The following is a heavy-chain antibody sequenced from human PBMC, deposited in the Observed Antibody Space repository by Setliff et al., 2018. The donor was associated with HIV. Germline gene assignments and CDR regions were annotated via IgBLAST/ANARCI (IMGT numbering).Heavy chain of an antibody. CDR1: GGSISGDF. V-gene: IGHV4-4*07. D-gene: IGHD7-27*01. Sequence: SETLSLTCTVSGGSISGDFWTWIRQPAGEGLEWIGRTHASGTTQCEPSLKNRCSMSIDTSKNQFYLHLSSVTAADTAVYYCARVSPLTHYYYMDMWGKGTTVTVSS. J-gene: IGHJ6*03. CDR2: THASGTT. CDR3: ARVSPLTHYYYMDM.